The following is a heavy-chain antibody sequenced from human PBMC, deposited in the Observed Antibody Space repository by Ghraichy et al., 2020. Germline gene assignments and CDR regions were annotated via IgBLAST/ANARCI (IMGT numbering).Heavy chain of an antibody. J-gene: IGHJ6*02. D-gene: IGHD4-11*01. V-gene: IGHV3-33*01. CDR2: IWYDGSNK. CDR3: AREGMTTSIYYGMDV. CDR1: RFTFSSYG. Sequence: GESLNISCAASRFTFSSYGMHWVRQAPGKGLEWVAVIWYDGSNKYYADSVKGRFTISRDNSKNTLYLQMNSLRAEDTAVYYCAREGMTTSIYYGMDVWGQGTTVTVSS.